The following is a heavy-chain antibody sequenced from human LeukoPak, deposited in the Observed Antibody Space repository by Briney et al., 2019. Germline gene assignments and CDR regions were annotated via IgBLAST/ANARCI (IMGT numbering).Heavy chain of an antibody. V-gene: IGHV1-18*01. J-gene: IGHJ4*02. Sequence: ASVKASCKGSGYTFTSYGISWVRQAPGQGLEWMGWISVYNGNTNYAQKFQGRITMTTDTSTSTAYMELRSLRSDDTAVYYCAIQSRSSSYDYWGQGTLVTVSS. CDR1: GYTFTSYG. CDR3: AIQSRSSSYDY. CDR2: ISVYNGNT. D-gene: IGHD6-13*01.